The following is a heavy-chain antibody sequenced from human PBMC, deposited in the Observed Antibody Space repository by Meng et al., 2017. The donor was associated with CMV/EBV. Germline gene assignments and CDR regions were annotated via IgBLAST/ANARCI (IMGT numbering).Heavy chain of an antibody. J-gene: IGHJ4*02. V-gene: IGHV1-69*12. CDR1: GGTFSTFA. D-gene: IGHD1-26*01. CDR2: IIPVFETA. CDR3: ARGGDSWYSDY. Sequence: QGRVVQAGAEVEKPWSSVKVSCKTSGGTFSTFAISWVRQAPGEGLEWMGGIIPVFETANYAERFQDRVTITADDSTTTAYMELSSLRADDTALYFCARGGDSWYSDYWGQGTLVTVSS.